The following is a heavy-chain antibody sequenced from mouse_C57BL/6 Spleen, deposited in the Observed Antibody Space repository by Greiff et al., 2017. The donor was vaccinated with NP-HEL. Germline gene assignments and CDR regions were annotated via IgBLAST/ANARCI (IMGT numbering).Heavy chain of an antibody. CDR1: GFTFSGYY. D-gene: IGHD2-1*01. V-gene: IGHV5-16*01. J-gene: IGHJ3*01. Sequence: EVMLVESEGGLVQPGSSMKLSCTASGFTFSGYYMAWVRQVPEKGLEWVANINYDGSSTYYLDSLKSRFIISRDNAKNILYLQMSSLKSEDTATYYCAREDYGTLAYWGQGTLVTVSA. CDR2: INYDGSST. CDR3: AREDYGTLAY.